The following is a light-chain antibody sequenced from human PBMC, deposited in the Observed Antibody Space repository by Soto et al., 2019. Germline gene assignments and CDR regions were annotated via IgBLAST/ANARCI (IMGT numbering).Light chain of an antibody. V-gene: IGLV1-47*02. J-gene: IGLJ1*01. Sequence: QSVLTQPTSASGTPGQRVTISCSGSRSNIEHNYVYWYQQLPGSAPKLLMYSDNQRPSGVPDRFSGSKSGSSASLAISGLRSDDEADYYCAAWDDSLSGYVFGPGTKLTVL. CDR1: RSNIEHNY. CDR2: SDN. CDR3: AAWDDSLSGYV.